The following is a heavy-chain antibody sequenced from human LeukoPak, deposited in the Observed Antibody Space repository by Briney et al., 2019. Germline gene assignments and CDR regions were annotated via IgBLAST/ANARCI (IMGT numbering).Heavy chain of an antibody. CDR1: GFTFSSCA. CDR2: ISSNGGST. Sequence: GGSLRLSCSASGFTFSSCAMDWVRQAPGKGLEYVSTISSNGGSTYYADSVKGRFTISRDDSKNTLYLRMSSLRAEGTAVYYCVKEGDYGYYFDYWGQGTLVTVSS. CDR3: VKEGDYGYYFDY. V-gene: IGHV3-64D*06. D-gene: IGHD3-16*01. J-gene: IGHJ4*02.